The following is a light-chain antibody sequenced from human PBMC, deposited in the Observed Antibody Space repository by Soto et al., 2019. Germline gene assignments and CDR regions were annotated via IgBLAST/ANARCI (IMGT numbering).Light chain of an antibody. CDR1: SSDVGGYNY. V-gene: IGLV2-8*01. J-gene: IGLJ2*01. CDR3: SSYGGSNPVV. CDR2: EVS. Sequence: QSALTQPPSASGSPGQSVTISCTGSSSDVGGYNYVSWYQQHPGKAPKLMIYEVSKRPSGVPDRLSGSKSGNTASLTVSGLQDEDEADYSCSSYGGSNPVVFGGGTKVTVL.